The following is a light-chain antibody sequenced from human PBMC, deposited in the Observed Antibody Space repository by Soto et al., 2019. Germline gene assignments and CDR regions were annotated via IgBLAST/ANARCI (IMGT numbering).Light chain of an antibody. CDR3: QSYDSSLDVV. V-gene: IGLV1-40*01. J-gene: IGLJ2*01. CDR1: SSNIGAGYD. CDR2: GNS. Sequence: QPVLTQPPSVSGAPGQRVTISCTGCSSNIGAGYDVHWYQQLPGTAPKLLIYGNSNRPSGVPDRFSGSKSGTSASLAITGLQAEDEADYYCQSYDSSLDVVFGGGTKVTVL.